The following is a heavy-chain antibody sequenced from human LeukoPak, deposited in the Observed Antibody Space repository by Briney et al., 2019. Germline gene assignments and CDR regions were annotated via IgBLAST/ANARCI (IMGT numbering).Heavy chain of an antibody. V-gene: IGHV3-23*01. CDR3: AKGPLTRFDY. J-gene: IGHJ4*02. CDR2: INGNGDST. D-gene: IGHD4/OR15-4a*01. Sequence: TGGSLRLSCAASGFTFSTYGMSWVRQAPGKGLEWVSAINGNGDSTYYADSVKGRFTISGDNSKNTLYLQVNSLRAEDTAVYYCAKGPLTRFDYWSQGTLVTVSS. CDR1: GFTFSTYG.